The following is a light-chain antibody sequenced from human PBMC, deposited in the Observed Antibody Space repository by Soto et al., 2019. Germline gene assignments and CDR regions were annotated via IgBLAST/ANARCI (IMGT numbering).Light chain of an antibody. CDR3: QQYNTFWT. Sequence: DIQMTQSPCTLSASVGDSVSITCRASQMIYTWLAWYQQRPGKAPKLLIYEASSLDVGVPSRFSGSGSGTEFTLTISSLQPDDFATYYCQQYNTFWTFGQGTKVDIK. CDR2: EAS. CDR1: QMIYTW. J-gene: IGKJ1*01. V-gene: IGKV1-5*03.